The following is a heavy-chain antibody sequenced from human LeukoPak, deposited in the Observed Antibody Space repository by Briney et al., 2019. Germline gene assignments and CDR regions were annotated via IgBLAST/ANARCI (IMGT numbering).Heavy chain of an antibody. CDR3: ARGVSGDYGYYYYMDV. J-gene: IGHJ6*03. CDR1: GGSFSGYY. CDR2: INHSGST. D-gene: IGHD4-17*01. Sequence: SETLSLTCAVYGGSFSGYYWSWIRQPPGKGLEWIGEINHSGSTNYNPSLKSRVTISVDTSKNQFSLKLSSVTAADTAVYYCARGVSGDYGYYYYMDVWGKGTTVTISS. V-gene: IGHV4-34*01.